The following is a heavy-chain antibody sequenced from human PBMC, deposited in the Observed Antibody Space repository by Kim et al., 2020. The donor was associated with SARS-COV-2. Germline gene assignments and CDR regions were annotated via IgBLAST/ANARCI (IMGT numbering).Heavy chain of an antibody. CDR2: INHSGST. D-gene: IGHD2-2*01. CDR3: ARRVRYCSSTSCVQGWFDP. Sequence: SETLSLTCAVYGGSFSGYYWSWIRQPPGKGLEWIGEINHSGSTNYNPSLKSRVTISVDTSKNQFSLKLSSVTAADTAVYYCARRVRYCSSTSCVQGWFDPWGQGTLVTVSS. J-gene: IGHJ5*02. CDR1: GGSFSGYY. V-gene: IGHV4-34*01.